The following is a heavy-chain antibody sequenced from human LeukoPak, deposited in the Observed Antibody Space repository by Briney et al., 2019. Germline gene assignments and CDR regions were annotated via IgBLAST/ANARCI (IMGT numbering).Heavy chain of an antibody. V-gene: IGHV3-21*01. CDR2: ISSSSSYI. D-gene: IGHD3-22*01. Sequence: GGSLRLSCAASGFTFTSYAMSWVRQVSGKGLEWVSSISSSSSYIYYADSVKGRFTISRDNAKNSLYLQMNSLRAEDTAVYYCARAPSSGYQFPFDYWGQGTLVTVSS. J-gene: IGHJ4*02. CDR3: ARAPSSGYQFPFDY. CDR1: GFTFTSYA.